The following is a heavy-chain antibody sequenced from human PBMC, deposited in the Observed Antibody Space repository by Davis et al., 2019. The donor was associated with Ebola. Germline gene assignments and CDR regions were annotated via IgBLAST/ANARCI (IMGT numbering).Heavy chain of an antibody. CDR3: AREGSTVQFDY. Sequence: ASVKVSCKASGYAFTSYAMHWVRQAPGQRLEWMGWINAGNGNTKYSQKFQGRVTITRDTSASTAYMELSSLRSEDTAVYYCAREGSTVQFDYWGQGTLVTVSS. V-gene: IGHV1-3*01. J-gene: IGHJ4*02. D-gene: IGHD3-10*01. CDR2: INAGNGNT. CDR1: GYAFTSYA.